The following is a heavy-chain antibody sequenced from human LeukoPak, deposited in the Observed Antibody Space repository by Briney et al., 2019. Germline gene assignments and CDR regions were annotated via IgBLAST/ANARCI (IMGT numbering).Heavy chain of an antibody. CDR3: TTGYDILTGYQD. CDR1: GFTFSNAW. CDR2: IKSKTDGGTT. Sequence: GGSLRLSCAASGFTFSNAWMNWVRQAPGKGLEWVGRIKSKTDGGTTDYAAPVKGRFTISRDDSKNTLYLQMDSLKTEDTAVYYRTTGYDILTGYQDWGQGTLVTVSS. V-gene: IGHV3-15*07. J-gene: IGHJ4*02. D-gene: IGHD3-9*01.